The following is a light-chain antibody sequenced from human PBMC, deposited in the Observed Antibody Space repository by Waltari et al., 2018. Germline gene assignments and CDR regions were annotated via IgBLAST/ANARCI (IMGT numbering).Light chain of an antibody. CDR2: KAS. CDR3: QPYNSNSPYS. J-gene: IGKJ2*03. Sequence: DIQMTQSPSTMSASVGDRVTITCRASQSVSTRLAWNQQKPGKAPKILLSKASILESGVPSMFSGSVSWTEFTLTINSLQPDDFATYYCQPYNSNSPYSFGQGTKL. V-gene: IGKV1-5*03. CDR1: QSVSTR.